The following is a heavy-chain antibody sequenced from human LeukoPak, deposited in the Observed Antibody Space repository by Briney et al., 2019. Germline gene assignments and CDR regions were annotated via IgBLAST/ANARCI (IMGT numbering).Heavy chain of an antibody. V-gene: IGHV3-30-3*01. CDR3: ARGSNGYSP. Sequence: GGSLRLSCAASGFTFSSYAMHWVRQAPGMGLEWVAVISYDGSNKYYADSVKGRFTISRDNSKNTLYLQMNSLRAEDTAVYYCARGSNGYSPWGQGTMVTVSS. CDR2: ISYDGSNK. J-gene: IGHJ5*02. D-gene: IGHD5-18*01. CDR1: GFTFSSYA.